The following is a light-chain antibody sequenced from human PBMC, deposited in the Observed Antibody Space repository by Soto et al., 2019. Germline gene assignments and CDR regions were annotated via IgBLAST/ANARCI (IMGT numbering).Light chain of an antibody. V-gene: IGKV1-39*01. J-gene: IGKJ1*01. CDR2: AAS. Sequence: DIQMTQSPSSLSASVGDRVTITCRASQNIRNYLVWYQQKADKAPNLLIYAASSLRSGVPSRFSGSGSGTDFTLTISSLQPEDFAIYYCQQTYSIPLTFGQGTKVDI. CDR1: QNIRNY. CDR3: QQTYSIPLT.